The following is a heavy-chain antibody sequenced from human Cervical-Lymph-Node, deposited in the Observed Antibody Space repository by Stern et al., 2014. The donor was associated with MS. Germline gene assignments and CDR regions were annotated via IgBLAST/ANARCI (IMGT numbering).Heavy chain of an antibody. CDR3: ARGRHTAMVTSGRYFDL. CDR1: GASMKNFY. CDR2: ISNSGTT. D-gene: IGHD5-18*01. V-gene: IGHV4-4*07. J-gene: IGHJ4*02. Sequence: QLQLQESGPGRVQPSETLSLTCTVSGASMKNFYWNWIRQPPEKGLECIGHISNSGTTYYDPSLKSRVTMSMDASKQQFSLRLTSVTAVDTAVYFCARGRHTAMVTSGRYFDLWGQGTLVTVSS.